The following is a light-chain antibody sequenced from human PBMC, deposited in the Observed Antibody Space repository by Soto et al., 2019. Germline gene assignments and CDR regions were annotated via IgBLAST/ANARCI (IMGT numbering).Light chain of an antibody. V-gene: IGKV1-8*01. Sequence: AIRMTQSPSSLSASTGDRVTITCRASQGISSYLAWYQQKPGKAPKLLIYAASTLQSGVPSRFSGTGSGTDFTLTISCLQSEDFATSYCQQDYSYRPWTCGHGTKVDI. CDR3: QQDYSYRPWT. CDR2: AAS. CDR1: QGISSY. J-gene: IGKJ1*01.